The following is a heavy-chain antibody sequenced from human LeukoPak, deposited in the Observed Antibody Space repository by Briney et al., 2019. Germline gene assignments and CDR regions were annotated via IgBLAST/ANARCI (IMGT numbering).Heavy chain of an antibody. J-gene: IGHJ4*02. Sequence: SSETLSLTCTVSGGSISSSSYYRAWIRQPPGKGLEWIGNIFYSGSTYYNPSLKSRVTISVDTSKNQFSLKLSSVTAADTAVYYCARNAVPGYFDYWGQGTLVSVSS. D-gene: IGHD3-10*01. CDR1: GGSISSSSYY. V-gene: IGHV4-39*01. CDR3: ARNAVPGYFDY. CDR2: IFYSGST.